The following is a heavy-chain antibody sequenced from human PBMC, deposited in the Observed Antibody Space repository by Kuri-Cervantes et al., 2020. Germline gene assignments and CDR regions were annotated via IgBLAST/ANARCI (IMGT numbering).Heavy chain of an antibody. Sequence: GGSLRLSCAASGFTFSTYRMIWVRQAPGKGLEWVSYISGRGNIIYYADSVKGRFTISRDNAKKSLYLQMNSLRAEDTAVYYCARDPVVPAANNYYYYGMDVWGQGTTVTVSS. D-gene: IGHD2-2*01. CDR2: ISGRGNII. V-gene: IGHV3-48*04. J-gene: IGHJ6*02. CDR1: GFTFSTYR. CDR3: ARDPVVPAANNYYYYGMDV.